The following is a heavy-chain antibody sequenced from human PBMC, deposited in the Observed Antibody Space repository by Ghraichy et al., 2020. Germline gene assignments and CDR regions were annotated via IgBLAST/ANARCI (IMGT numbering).Heavy chain of an antibody. J-gene: IGHJ3*02. Sequence: SVKVSCKASGGTFSSYAISWVRQAPGQGLEWMGRIIPILGIANYAQKFQGRVTITADKSTSTAYMELSSLRSEDTAVYYCAREDYYDSSGYGQLDGAFDIWGQGTMVTVSS. CDR2: IIPILGIA. CDR3: AREDYYDSSGYGQLDGAFDI. CDR1: GGTFSSYA. V-gene: IGHV1-69*04. D-gene: IGHD3-22*01.